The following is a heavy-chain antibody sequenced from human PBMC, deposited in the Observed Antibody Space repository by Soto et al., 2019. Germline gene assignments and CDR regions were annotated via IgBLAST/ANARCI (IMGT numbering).Heavy chain of an antibody. J-gene: IGHJ4*02. CDR3: ARRTGLLYSD. CDR1: GYSFTSYG. D-gene: IGHD2-21*01. CDR2: IYPGDSDT. V-gene: IGHV5-51*01. Sequence: GESQKISCRGSGYSFTSYGIGWVRQMPGKGLEWMGIIYPGDSDTRYSPSFQGQVTISADKSISTAYLQWSSLKASDSGIYYCARRTGLLYSDWGQGTLVTVSS.